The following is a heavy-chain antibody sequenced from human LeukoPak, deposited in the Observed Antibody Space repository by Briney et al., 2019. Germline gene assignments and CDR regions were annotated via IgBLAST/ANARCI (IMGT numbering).Heavy chain of an antibody. CDR2: TIPIFGTA. D-gene: IGHD5-12*01. V-gene: IGHV1-69*13. Sequence: SVKVSCKASGGTFSSYAISWVRQAPGQGLEWMGGTIPIFGTANYAQKFQGRVTITADESTSTAYMELSSLRSEDTAVYYCAREVYSGYDSGYWGQGTLVTVSS. CDR1: GGTFSSYA. CDR3: AREVYSGYDSGY. J-gene: IGHJ4*02.